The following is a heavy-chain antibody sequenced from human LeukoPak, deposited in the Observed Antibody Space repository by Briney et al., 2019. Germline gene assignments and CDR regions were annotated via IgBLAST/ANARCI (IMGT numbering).Heavy chain of an antibody. V-gene: IGHV6-1*01. D-gene: IGHD6-19*01. Sequence: TSQTPSLTCAISGDRVSINIASWNWIRQSPSRCLEWLGMTYYRSKWYNDYAVSVKSRITINPDTSKNQFSLQLNSVTPEDTAVYYCARGGVAGTSYYYYMDVWGKGTTVTISS. CDR3: ARGGVAGTSYYYYMDV. CDR2: TYYRSKWYN. J-gene: IGHJ6*03. CDR1: GDRVSINIAS.